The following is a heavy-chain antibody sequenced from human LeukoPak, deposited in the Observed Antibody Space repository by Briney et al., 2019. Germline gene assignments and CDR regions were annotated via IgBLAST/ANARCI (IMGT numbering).Heavy chain of an antibody. CDR3: ARDSSARHYYDSSGQGLGSYYFDY. J-gene: IGHJ4*02. D-gene: IGHD3-22*01. V-gene: IGHV1-69*01. CDR1: GGTFSSYA. Sequence: SVKVSCKASGGTFSSYAISWVRQAPGQGLEWMGGIIPIFGTANYAQKFQGRVTITAGESTSTAYMELSSLRSEDTAVYYCARDSSARHYYDSSGQGLGSYYFDYWGQGTLVTVSS. CDR2: IIPIFGTA.